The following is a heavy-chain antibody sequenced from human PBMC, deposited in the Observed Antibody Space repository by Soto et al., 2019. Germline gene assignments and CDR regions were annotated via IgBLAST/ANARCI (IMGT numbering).Heavy chain of an antibody. CDR1: GGTFRNYA. V-gene: IGHV1-69*12. D-gene: IGHD4-4*01. Sequence: QVQLVQSGAEVKKPESSVKVSCKASGGTFRNYALSWARQAPGQGLEWMGQIIPIFGTSNYAQKFQGRVTITADESTSTAYMELSSLRSEDTAIYYCASGNSAGNWYFDLWGRGTLVTVSS. J-gene: IGHJ2*01. CDR2: IIPIFGTS. CDR3: ASGNSAGNWYFDL.